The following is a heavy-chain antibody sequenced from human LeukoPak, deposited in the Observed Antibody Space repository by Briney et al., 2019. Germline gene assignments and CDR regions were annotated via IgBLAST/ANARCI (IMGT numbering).Heavy chain of an antibody. Sequence: GGSLRLSCAASGFTFSSYWMHWVRQAPGKGLVWVSRINSDGSTTSYADSVKGRFTISTDNAKNTLYLQMNSLRAEDTAVYYWARDHSSWELPSDYWGQGTLVTVSS. J-gene: IGHJ4*02. CDR2: INSDGSTT. V-gene: IGHV3-74*01. CDR1: GFTFSSYW. D-gene: IGHD6-13*01. CDR3: ARDHSSWELPSDY.